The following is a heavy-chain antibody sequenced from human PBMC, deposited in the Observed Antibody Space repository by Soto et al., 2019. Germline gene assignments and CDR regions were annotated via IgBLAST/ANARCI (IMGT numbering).Heavy chain of an antibody. Sequence: DVQLVESGGGLVKPGGSLRLSCATSGFTFSSYSMNWVRQAPGKGREWVSSISSTSTYMYYADSVRGRFTISRDNPKSALYLQMNNLRAEDTAVYYCARGSSGRDDCGMDVWVQGTTVTVSS. V-gene: IGHV3-21*06. J-gene: IGHJ6*02. CDR3: ARGSSGRDDCGMDV. CDR2: ISSTSTYM. CDR1: GFTFSSYS. D-gene: IGHD3-10*01.